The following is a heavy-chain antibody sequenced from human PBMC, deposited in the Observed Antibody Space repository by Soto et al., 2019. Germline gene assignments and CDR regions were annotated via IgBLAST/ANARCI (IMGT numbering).Heavy chain of an antibody. CDR1: GGSISSGDYY. V-gene: IGHV4-30-4*01. CDR2: IYYSGST. Sequence: SETLSLTCTVSGGSISSGDYYWSWIRQPPGKGLEWIGYIYYSGSTYYNPSLKSRDTISVDTSKNQFSRKLSSVTAADTAVYYCASSSGHNFDYWGQGTLVTVSS. J-gene: IGHJ4*02. D-gene: IGHD6-19*01. CDR3: ASSSGHNFDY.